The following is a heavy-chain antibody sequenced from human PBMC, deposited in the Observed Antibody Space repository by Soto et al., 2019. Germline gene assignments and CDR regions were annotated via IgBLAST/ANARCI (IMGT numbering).Heavy chain of an antibody. CDR1: GGSFSGYY. D-gene: IGHD3-9*01. J-gene: IGHJ4*02. V-gene: IGHV4-34*01. CDR3: ASHFDWLLPDFDY. CDR2: INHSGST. Sequence: SETLSLTCAVYGGSFSGYYWSWIRQPPGKGLEWIGEINHSGSTNYNPSLKSRVTISVDTSKNQFSLKLSSVTAADTAVYYCASHFDWLLPDFDYWGQGTLVTVFS.